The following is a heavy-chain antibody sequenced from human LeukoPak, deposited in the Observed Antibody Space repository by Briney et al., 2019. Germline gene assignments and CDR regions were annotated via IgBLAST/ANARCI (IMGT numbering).Heavy chain of an antibody. D-gene: IGHD3-22*01. CDR3: ARGLVVRTGYMDV. CDR1: GGSFSGYS. J-gene: IGHJ6*03. Sequence: SETLSLTCAVYGGSFSGYSRSWIRQPPGKGLEWIGEINQSGSANYNPSLKGRVTISIDTSKNQFSLKLTSVTAADTAVYYCARGLVVRTGYMDVWGKGTTVTVSS. V-gene: IGHV4-34*01. CDR2: INQSGSA.